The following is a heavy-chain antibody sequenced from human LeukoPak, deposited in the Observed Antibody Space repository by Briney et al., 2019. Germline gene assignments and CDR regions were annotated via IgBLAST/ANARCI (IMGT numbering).Heavy chain of an antibody. J-gene: IGHJ5*02. D-gene: IGHD3-3*01. CDR1: GYSFTNYW. CDR2: IYPGDSDT. V-gene: IGHV5-51*01. CDR3: ARLHYDFWSGCLGWFDP. Sequence: GESLKISCKGSGYSFTNYWIGWVRPMPGKGLEWMGIIYPGDSDTRYSPSFQGQVTISADKSLSTAYLQWSSLKASDTAMYYCARLHYDFWSGCLGWFDPWGQGTLVTVSS.